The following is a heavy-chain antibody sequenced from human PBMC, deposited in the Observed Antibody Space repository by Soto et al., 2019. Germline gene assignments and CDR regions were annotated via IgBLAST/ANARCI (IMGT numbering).Heavy chain of an antibody. D-gene: IGHD6-19*01. CDR1: GGTFSSYA. J-gene: IGHJ5*02. CDR3: ARAGIAVAGRDGYWFDP. Sequence: QVQLVQSGAEVKKPGSSVKVSCKASGGTFSSYAISWVRQAPGQGLEWMGGINPIFGTANYAQKFQGRVTITADESTSTAYMELSSLRSEDTAVYYCARAGIAVAGRDGYWFDPWGQGTLVTVSS. CDR2: INPIFGTA. V-gene: IGHV1-69*01.